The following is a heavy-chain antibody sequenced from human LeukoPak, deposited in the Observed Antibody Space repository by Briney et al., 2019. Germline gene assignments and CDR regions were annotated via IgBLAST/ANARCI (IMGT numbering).Heavy chain of an antibody. CDR2: INPSSGGT. J-gene: IGHJ4*02. CDR3: ARESIIPAARGDY. Sequence: ASVKVSCKASGYTFTGYFIHWVRQVPGQGLEWMGWINPSSGGTNYAQKFQGRVTMTRGTSTNTAYMELSRLRSDDTAIYYCARESIIPAARGDYWGQGTLVTVSS. V-gene: IGHV1-2*02. CDR1: GYTFTGYF. D-gene: IGHD2-2*01.